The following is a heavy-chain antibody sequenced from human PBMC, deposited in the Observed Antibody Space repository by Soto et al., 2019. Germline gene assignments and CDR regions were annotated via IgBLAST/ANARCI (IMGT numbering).Heavy chain of an antibody. D-gene: IGHD3-10*01. CDR1: GGSFSGYY. V-gene: IGHV4-34*01. J-gene: IGHJ6*03. Sequence: SETLSLTCAVYGGSFSGYYWSWIRQPPGKGLEWIGEINHSGSTNYNPSLKSRVTISVDTSKNQFSLKLSSVTAADTAVYYCARGHYYGSGSYYNFSYYYYMDVWGKGTTVTVS. CDR3: ARGHYYGSGSYYNFSYYYYMDV. CDR2: INHSGST.